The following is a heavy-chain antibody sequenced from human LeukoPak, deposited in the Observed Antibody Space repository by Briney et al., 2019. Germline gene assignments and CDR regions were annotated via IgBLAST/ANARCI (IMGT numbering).Heavy chain of an antibody. CDR3: ARGYYGSGSHCCHMDV. J-gene: IGHJ6*03. Sequence: TASETLSLTCAVHVGSFSGYYWSWIRQPPGKGLEWIGEINHSGSTNYNSSLKSRVTISVDTSKNQFSLKLSSVTAADTAVYYCARGYYGSGSHCCHMDVWGKGTTITVS. CDR1: VGSFSGYY. D-gene: IGHD3-10*01. V-gene: IGHV4-34*01. CDR2: INHSGST.